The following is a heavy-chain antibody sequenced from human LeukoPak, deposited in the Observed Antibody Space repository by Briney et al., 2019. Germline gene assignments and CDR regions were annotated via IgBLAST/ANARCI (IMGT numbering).Heavy chain of an antibody. CDR1: GFTFDDYA. Sequence: GRSLRLSCAVSGFTFDDYAMHWVRQAPGKGLEWVSGISWNSGRIGYADSVRGRFTISRDNAKNSLYLQMNSLRADDTALYYCAKEYCYGGGCLGWTFDIWGQGTMVTVSS. CDR2: ISWNSGRI. D-gene: IGHD2-15*01. CDR3: AKEYCYGGGCLGWTFDI. V-gene: IGHV3-9*01. J-gene: IGHJ3*02.